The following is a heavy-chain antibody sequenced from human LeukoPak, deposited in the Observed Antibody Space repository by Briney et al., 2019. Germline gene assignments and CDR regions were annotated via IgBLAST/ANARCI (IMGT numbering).Heavy chain of an antibody. D-gene: IGHD1-26*01. CDR2: IYYSGST. CDR3: ARVRGSSGSYEYYHYMDV. Sequence: SETLSLTCAVYGGSFSGYYWSWIRQPPGKGLEWIGYIYYSGSTNYNPSLKSRVTMSVDTSKKQFSLKLSSVTAADTAVCYCARVRGSSGSYEYYHYMDVWGKGTTVTISS. V-gene: IGHV4-59*12. CDR1: GGSFSGYY. J-gene: IGHJ6*03.